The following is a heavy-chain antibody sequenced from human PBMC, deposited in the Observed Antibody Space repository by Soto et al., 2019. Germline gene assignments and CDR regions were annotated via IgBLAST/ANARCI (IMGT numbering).Heavy chain of an antibody. V-gene: IGHV1-69*13. CDR3: AGRIGNYAEYFQH. D-gene: IGHD1-7*01. Sequence: GASGKVSCKASGYTFFTHSIIWVRQAPGQGLEWMGGIIPIFGTANYAQKFQGRVTITADESTSTAYMELSSLRSEDTAVYYCAGRIGNYAEYFQHWGQGTLVTVSS. CDR2: IIPIFGTA. J-gene: IGHJ1*01. CDR1: GYTFFTHS.